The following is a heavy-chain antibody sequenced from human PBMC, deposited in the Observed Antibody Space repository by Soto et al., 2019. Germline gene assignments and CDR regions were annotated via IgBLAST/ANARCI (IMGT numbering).Heavy chain of an antibody. CDR1: GFTFDDYA. CDR3: AKDSSYGDYEGSHFDY. Sequence: EVQLVESGGGLVQPGRSLRLSCAASGFTFDDYAMHWVRQAPGKGLEWVSGISWNSGSIGYADSVKGRFTISRDNAKNSLYLQMTSLRAEDTALYYCAKDSSYGDYEGSHFDYWGQGTLVTVSS. J-gene: IGHJ4*02. V-gene: IGHV3-9*01. D-gene: IGHD4-17*01. CDR2: ISWNSGSI.